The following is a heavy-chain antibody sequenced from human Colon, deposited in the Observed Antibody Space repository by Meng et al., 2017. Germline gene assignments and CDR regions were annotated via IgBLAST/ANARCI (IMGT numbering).Heavy chain of an antibody. CDR2: IIPILGTT. CDR3: ARERGKQPLFDF. J-gene: IGHJ4*02. CDR1: GGPFSSYT. V-gene: IGHV1-69*08. D-gene: IGHD4-23*01. Sequence: QGQVVEAGAGVRKPGDSLKVTCEAAGGPFSSYTCSWVRQAPGQGLEWIGNIIPILGTTNYAQKFQGRVTIAADKTTSTAYMELSSMTFEDTAVYFWARERGKQPLFDFWGQGTLVTVSS.